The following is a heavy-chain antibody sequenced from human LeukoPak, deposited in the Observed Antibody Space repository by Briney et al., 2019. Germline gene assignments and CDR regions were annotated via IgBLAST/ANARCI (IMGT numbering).Heavy chain of an antibody. D-gene: IGHD6-13*01. CDR1: GYTFTSYY. CDR3: ARDGAIAAAGTGGFDY. Sequence: ASVKVSCKASGYTFTSYYMHWVRQAPGQGLEWMGWINPNSGGTNYAQKFQGRVTMTRDTSISTAYMELSRLRSDDTAVYYCARDGAIAAAGTGGFDYWGQGTLVTVSS. V-gene: IGHV1-2*02. J-gene: IGHJ4*02. CDR2: INPNSGGT.